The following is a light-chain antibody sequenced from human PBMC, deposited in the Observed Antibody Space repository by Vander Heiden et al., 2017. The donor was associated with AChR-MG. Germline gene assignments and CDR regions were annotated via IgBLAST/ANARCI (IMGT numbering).Light chain of an antibody. CDR3: MQALQTPWT. Sequence: IVMTQSPVSLPVTPGEPASISCRSSQSLRHSNAYNYLDWYLQKPGQSPQLLIYLGSTRASGVPDRFTGSESGTDFTLNISRVEAEDVGIYYCMQALQTPWTFGQGTKVEIK. J-gene: IGKJ1*01. CDR2: LGS. V-gene: IGKV2-28*01. CDR1: QSLRHSNAYNY.